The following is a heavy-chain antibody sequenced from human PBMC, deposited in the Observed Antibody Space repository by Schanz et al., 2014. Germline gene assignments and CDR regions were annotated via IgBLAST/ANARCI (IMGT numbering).Heavy chain of an antibody. Sequence: EVQLVESGEGLVQPGRSLRLSCVASGFRFDDYAMHWVRQAPGKGLEWVSGMSWNAGSLGYGDSVKGRFTISRDNAKNSLYLQMNSLRAEDTALYYCARDTAQSCIGPSCFEYFQHWGQGALVTVSS. CDR1: GFRFDDYA. CDR2: MSWNAGSL. J-gene: IGHJ1*01. V-gene: IGHV3-9*01. D-gene: IGHD2-2*01. CDR3: ARDTAQSCIGPSCFEYFQH.